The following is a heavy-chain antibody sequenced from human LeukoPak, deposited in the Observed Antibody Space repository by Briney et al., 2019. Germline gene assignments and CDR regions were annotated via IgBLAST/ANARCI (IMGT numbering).Heavy chain of an antibody. Sequence: GGSLRLSCAASGFTFSSYAMSWVRQAPGKGLEWVSAISSSGSTIYYADSVKGRFTISRDNAKNSLYLQMNSLRAEDTAVYYCAELGITMIGGVWGKGTTVIVSS. V-gene: IGHV3-48*03. J-gene: IGHJ6*04. D-gene: IGHD3-10*02. CDR1: GFTFSSYA. CDR2: ISSSGSTI. CDR3: AELGITMIGGV.